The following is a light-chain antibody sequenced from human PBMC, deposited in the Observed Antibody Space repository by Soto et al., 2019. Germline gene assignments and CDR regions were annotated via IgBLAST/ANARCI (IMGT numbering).Light chain of an antibody. CDR2: EVS. V-gene: IGLV2-14*01. Sequence: QSVLTQPPSASGSPGQSVTISCTGTSXDVGGYNYVSWYQQHPGKAPKVIIYEVSNRPSGVSDRFSGSKSDNTASLTISGLQAEDEADYYCNSYTNTAARVFGTGTKVTVL. CDR3: NSYTNTAARV. J-gene: IGLJ1*01. CDR1: SXDVGGYNY.